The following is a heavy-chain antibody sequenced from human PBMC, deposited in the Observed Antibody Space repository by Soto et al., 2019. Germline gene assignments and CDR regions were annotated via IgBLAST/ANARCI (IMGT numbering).Heavy chain of an antibody. Sequence: QVQLVESGGGVVQPGRSLRLSCAASGFTFSSYAMHWVRQAPGKGLEWVAVISYDGSNKYYADSVKGRFTISRDNSKNTLERQRNSLRAADTALYYCARDGYCISTSGFSFDYWAREPWSPSPQ. V-gene: IGHV3-30-3*01. CDR1: GFTFSSYA. CDR3: ARDGYCISTSGFSFDY. J-gene: IGHJ4*02. D-gene: IGHD2-2*03. CDR2: ISYDGSNK.